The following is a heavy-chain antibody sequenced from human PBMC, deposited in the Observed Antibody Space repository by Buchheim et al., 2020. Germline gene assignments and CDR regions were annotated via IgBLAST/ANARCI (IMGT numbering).Heavy chain of an antibody. CDR3: ARVRVAVAGTVFVYYYYGMDV. Sequence: QVQLVQSGAEVKKPGASVKVSCKASGYTFTGYYMHWVRQAPGQGLEWMGWINPNSGGTNYAQKFQGRVTMTRDTSISTAYMELSRLRSDDTAVYYCARVRVAVAGTVFVYYYYGMDVWGQGTT. J-gene: IGHJ6*02. D-gene: IGHD6-19*01. CDR2: INPNSGGT. V-gene: IGHV1-2*02. CDR1: GYTFTGYY.